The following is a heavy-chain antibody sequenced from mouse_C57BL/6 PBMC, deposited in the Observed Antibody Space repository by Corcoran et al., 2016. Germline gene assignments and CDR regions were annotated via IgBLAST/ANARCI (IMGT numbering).Heavy chain of an antibody. CDR1: GYTFTDYY. D-gene: IGHD2-5*01. CDR3: ASDYSNYVWFAY. J-gene: IGHJ3*01. V-gene: IGHV1-26*01. CDR2: INPNNGGT. Sequence: EVQLQQSGPELVKPGASVKISCKASGYTFTDYYMNWVKQSHGKSLEWIGDINPNNGGTSYNQKFKGKATLTVDKSSSTAYMELRSLTSEDSAVYYCASDYSNYVWFAYWGQGTLVTVSA.